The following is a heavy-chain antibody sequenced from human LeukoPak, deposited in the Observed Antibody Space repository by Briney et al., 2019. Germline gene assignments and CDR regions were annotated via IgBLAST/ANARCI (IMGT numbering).Heavy chain of an antibody. CDR1: RFTFSSYA. Sequence: GGSLRLSCAASRFTFSSYAMSWVRQAPGKGLEWVSAISGSGGSTCYADSVKGRFTISRDTSKNTLYLQMNSLRAEDTAVYYCAKGGLYYDILTGLYFDYWGQGTLVTVSS. J-gene: IGHJ4*02. V-gene: IGHV3-23*01. CDR2: ISGSGGST. CDR3: AKGGLYYDILTGLYFDY. D-gene: IGHD3-9*01.